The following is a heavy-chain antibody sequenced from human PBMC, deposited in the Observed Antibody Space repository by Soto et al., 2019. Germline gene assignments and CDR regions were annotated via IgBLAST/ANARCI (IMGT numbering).Heavy chain of an antibody. CDR2: IWYDGSNK. V-gene: IGHV3-33*01. J-gene: IGHJ4*02. CDR3: ARAWPGIAVAE. CDR1: GVTFSSYG. D-gene: IGHD6-19*01. Sequence: GGSLRLSCAASGVTFSSYGMHWVRQAPGKGLEWVAVIWYDGSNKYYADSVKGRFTISRDNSKNTLYLQMNSLRAEDTAVYYCARAWPGIAVAEWGQGTLVTVSS.